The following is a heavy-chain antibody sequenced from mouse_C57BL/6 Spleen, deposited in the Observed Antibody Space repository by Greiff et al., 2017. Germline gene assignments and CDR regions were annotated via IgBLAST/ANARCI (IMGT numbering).Heavy chain of an antibody. V-gene: IGHV1-69*01. D-gene: IGHD2-1*01. J-gene: IGHJ3*01. CDR3: AVYYGNYGWFAY. Sequence: VQLQQPGAELVMPGASVKLSCKASGYTFTSYWMHWVKQRPGQGLEWIGEIDPSDSYTNYNQKFKGKSTLTVDKSSSTAYMQLSSLTSEDSAVYYCAVYYGNYGWFAYWGQGTLVTVSA. CDR2: IDPSDSYT. CDR1: GYTFTSYW.